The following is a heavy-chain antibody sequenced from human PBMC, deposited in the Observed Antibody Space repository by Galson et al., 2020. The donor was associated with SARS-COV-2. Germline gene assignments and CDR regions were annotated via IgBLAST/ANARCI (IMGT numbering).Heavy chain of an antibody. Sequence: SETMSLTCTVSGASISSGGYYWSWIRQHPGKGLEWIGYIYYSGSTSYDPSLKSRVTTSVDTSKNQFSLNLNSVTAADAAVYYCARDRRGFEDAFDIWSQGTMVTVSS. J-gene: IGHJ3*02. CDR3: ARDRRGFEDAFDI. CDR1: GASISSGGYY. D-gene: IGHD3-10*01. V-gene: IGHV4-31*03. CDR2: IYYSGST.